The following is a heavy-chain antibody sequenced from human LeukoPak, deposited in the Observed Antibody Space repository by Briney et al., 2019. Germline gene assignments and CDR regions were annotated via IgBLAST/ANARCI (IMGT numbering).Heavy chain of an antibody. CDR3: ARPVGENCSATSCYRGAQYGY. CDR2: IDPSDSFT. CDR1: GYSFTSYW. D-gene: IGHD2-2*01. V-gene: IGHV5-10-1*01. Sequence: KAGESLKTSCLGSGYSFTSYWISWVRQMPGKGLEWMGKIDPSDSFTKYSPSFQGHVTMSVDKSINTAFLHCSGLKASDTAIYYCARPVGENCSATSCYRGAQYGYWGQGTLVTVSS. J-gene: IGHJ4*02.